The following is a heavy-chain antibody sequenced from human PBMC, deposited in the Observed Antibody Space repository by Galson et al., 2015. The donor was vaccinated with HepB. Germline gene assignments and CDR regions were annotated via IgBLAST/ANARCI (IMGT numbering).Heavy chain of an antibody. D-gene: IGHD2-21*01. CDR3: ARETSRIVFHAFDI. J-gene: IGHJ3*02. CDR2: IQHVGSPI. Sequence: SLRLSCAASGLTFRRSGMHWVRQAPGKGLEWLAVIQHVGSPIRYADSVKGRFTVSRDNSKNTLYLGMNNLRAEDTAVYYCARETSRIVFHAFDIWGQGTMVTVSS. V-gene: IGHV3-33*01. CDR1: GLTFRRSG.